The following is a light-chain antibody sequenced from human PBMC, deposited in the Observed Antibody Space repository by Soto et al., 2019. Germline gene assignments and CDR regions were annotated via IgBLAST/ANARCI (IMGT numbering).Light chain of an antibody. CDR1: QSVSSY. J-gene: IGKJ2*01. CDR3: QKRSNWPPT. V-gene: IGKV3-11*01. Sequence: EIVLTQSPATLSLSPGERATLSCRASQSVSSYLAWYQQKPGQAPSLLIYDASNRATGIPARFSGSGSGTGFTLTISSLEPEDFAVYYCQKRSNWPPTFGQGTKLEIK. CDR2: DAS.